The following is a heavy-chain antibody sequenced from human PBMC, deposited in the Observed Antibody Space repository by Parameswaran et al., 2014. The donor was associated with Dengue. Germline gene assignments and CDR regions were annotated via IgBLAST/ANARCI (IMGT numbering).Heavy chain of an antibody. CDR3: ATDLSIVGTTSGNY. D-gene: IGHD1-26*01. J-gene: IGHJ4*02. CDR2: VDPEDGET. Sequence: WVRQAPGQGLEWMGLVDPEDGETIYAEKFQGRVTITADTSTDTAYMELSSLRSEDTAMYYCATDLSIVGTTSGNYWGQGTLVTVSS. V-gene: IGHV1-69-2*01.